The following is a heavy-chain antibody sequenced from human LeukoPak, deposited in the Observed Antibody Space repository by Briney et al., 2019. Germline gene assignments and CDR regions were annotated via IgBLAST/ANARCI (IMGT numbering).Heavy chain of an antibody. J-gene: IGHJ4*02. Sequence: GGSLRLSCAASGFTFSSYSMNWVRQAPGKGLEWVSSISSSSSYIYYADSVKGRSTISRDNAKNSLYLQMNSLRAEDTAVYYCARAPENYYDSSGPTGGLFDYWGQGTLVTVSS. CDR2: ISSSSSYI. D-gene: IGHD3-22*01. CDR3: ARAPENYYDSSGPTGGLFDY. V-gene: IGHV3-21*01. CDR1: GFTFSSYS.